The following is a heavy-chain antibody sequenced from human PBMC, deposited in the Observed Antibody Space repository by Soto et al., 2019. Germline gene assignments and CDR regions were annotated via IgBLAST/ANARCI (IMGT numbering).Heavy chain of an antibody. Sequence: PSETLSLTSTVSGDSISSSNSHWGWTRQPPGKGLEYIGSVYYGGAIFYSGNIYYNPSLKSRVTISVDTSKNQFSLRLSSVTAADTGVYYCVRYDRINMKPYSPEGFHIWGQGTMVTVSS. D-gene: IGHD3-3*02. CDR2: VYYGGAIFYSGNI. J-gene: IGHJ3*02. V-gene: IGHV4-39*01. CDR3: VRYDRINMKPYSPEGFHI. CDR1: GDSISSSNSH.